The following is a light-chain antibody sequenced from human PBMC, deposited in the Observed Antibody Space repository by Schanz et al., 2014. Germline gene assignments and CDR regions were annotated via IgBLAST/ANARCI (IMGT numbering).Light chain of an antibody. CDR1: SSDVGSYNL. Sequence: QSALTQPASVSGSPGQSITISCTGTSSDVGSYNLVSWYQQHPGKAPKLMIYDVSNRPSGVSNRFSGSKSGNTASLTISGLQAEDEADYYCCSYVGHSTVLFGGGTKLTVL. CDR3: CSYVGHSTVL. CDR2: DVS. V-gene: IGLV2-23*02. J-gene: IGLJ2*01.